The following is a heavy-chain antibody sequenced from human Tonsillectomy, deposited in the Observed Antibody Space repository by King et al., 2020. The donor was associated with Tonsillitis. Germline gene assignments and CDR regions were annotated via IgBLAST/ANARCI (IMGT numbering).Heavy chain of an antibody. Sequence: VQLVESGAEVKKPGASVTVSCKTSGYTFTSYDINWVRQATGQELEWMGWMNPSSANTGYAQKFQGRVTMTRDTSISTAYMELTSLTSDDTAVYYCARGSYYDSTGYHVWFDPWGQGTLVTVSS. CDR1: GYTFTSYD. D-gene: IGHD3-22*01. J-gene: IGHJ5*02. CDR2: MNPSSANT. CDR3: ARGSYYDSTGYHVWFDP. V-gene: IGHV1-8*01.